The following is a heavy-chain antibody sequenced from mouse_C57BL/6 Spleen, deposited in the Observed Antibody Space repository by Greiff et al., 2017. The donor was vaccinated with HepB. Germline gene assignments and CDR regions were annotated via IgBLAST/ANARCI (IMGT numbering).Heavy chain of an antibody. D-gene: IGHD2-3*01. Sequence: EVKLVESGGGLVKPGGSLKLSCAASGFTFSSYAMSWVRQTPEKRLEWVATISDGGSYTYYPDNVKGRFTISRDNAKNNLYLQMSHLKSEDTAMYYCARGYYEGYYAMDYWGQGTSVTVSS. V-gene: IGHV5-4*03. CDR2: ISDGGSYT. CDR3: ARGYYEGYYAMDY. CDR1: GFTFSSYA. J-gene: IGHJ4*01.